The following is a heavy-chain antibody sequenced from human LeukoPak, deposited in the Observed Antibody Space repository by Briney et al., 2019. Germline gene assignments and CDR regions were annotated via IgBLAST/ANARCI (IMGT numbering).Heavy chain of an antibody. CDR1: GGSISSSNW. J-gene: IGHJ3*02. D-gene: IGHD2-2*01. CDR2: IYHSGST. Sequence: SETLSLTCAVSGGSISSSNWWSWVRQPPGKGLEWIGEIYHSGSTNYNPSLKSRVTISVDKSKNQFSLKLSSVTAADTAVYYCASHTLRYCSSTSCYDPGAFDIWGQGTMVTVSS. V-gene: IGHV4-4*02. CDR3: ASHTLRYCSSTSCYDPGAFDI.